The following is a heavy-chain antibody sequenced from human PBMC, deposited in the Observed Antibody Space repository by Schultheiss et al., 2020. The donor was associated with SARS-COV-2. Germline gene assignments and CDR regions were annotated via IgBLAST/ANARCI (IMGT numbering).Heavy chain of an antibody. J-gene: IGHJ4*02. CDR2: ISGSGGST. Sequence: GGSLRLSCAASGFTFSRYAMSWVRQAPGKGLEWVSAISGSGGSTSYADSVKGRFTISRDNAKNTLYLQMNSLRAEDTAVYYCARDMADSSGSDYWGQGTLVTVSS. CDR1: GFTFSRYA. CDR3: ARDMADSSGSDY. D-gene: IGHD3-22*01. V-gene: IGHV3-23*01.